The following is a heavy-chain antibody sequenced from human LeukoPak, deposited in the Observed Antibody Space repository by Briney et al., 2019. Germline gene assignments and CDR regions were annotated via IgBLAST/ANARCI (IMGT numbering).Heavy chain of an antibody. CDR3: AIPGYSGYDFRL. CDR2: IIPIFGTA. Sequence: SVKVSSKASGGTFSSYAISWVRQAPGQGLEWMGGIIPIFGTANYAQKFQGRVTITADESTSTAYMELSSLRSEDTAVYYCAIPGYSGYDFRLWGQGTLVTVSS. J-gene: IGHJ4*02. CDR1: GGTFSSYA. D-gene: IGHD5-12*01. V-gene: IGHV1-69*13.